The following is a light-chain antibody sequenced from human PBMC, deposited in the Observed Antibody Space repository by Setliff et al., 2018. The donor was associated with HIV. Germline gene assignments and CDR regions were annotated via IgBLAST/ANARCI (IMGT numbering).Light chain of an antibody. Sequence: NFMLTQPHSVSESPGKTVTISCTRSSGSIASNNVQWYQQRPGSSPTTVIYEDNQRPSGVPDRFSGSIDSSSNAASLTISGLKPEDEADYYCQSYDSSTRWVFGGGTKVTVL. J-gene: IGLJ3*02. CDR1: SGSIASNN. V-gene: IGLV6-57*01. CDR2: EDN. CDR3: QSYDSSTRWV.